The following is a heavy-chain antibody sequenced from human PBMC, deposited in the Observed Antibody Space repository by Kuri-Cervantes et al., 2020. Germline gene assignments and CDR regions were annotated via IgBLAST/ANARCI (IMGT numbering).Heavy chain of an antibody. V-gene: IGHV1-18*01. D-gene: IGHD5-24*01. J-gene: IGHJ6*02. Sequence: ASVKVSCKASGYTFTSYGISWVRQAPGQGLEWMGWISAYNGNTNYAQKLQGRVTVTTDTSTSTAYMELRSLRSEDTAVYYCARLAMRWYGPAYYYYYGMDVWGQGTTVTVSS. CDR2: ISAYNGNT. CDR3: ARLAMRWYGPAYYYYYGMDV. CDR1: GYTFTSYG.